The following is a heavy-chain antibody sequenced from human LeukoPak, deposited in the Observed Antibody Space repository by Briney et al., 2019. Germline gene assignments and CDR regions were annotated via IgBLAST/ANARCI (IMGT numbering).Heavy chain of an antibody. CDR1: GYTFTSYA. J-gene: IGHJ6*02. CDR3: AREEGCSRETYYDFWSGYWAPNCRYGMDV. D-gene: IGHD3-3*01. V-gene: IGHV7-4-1*02. Sequence: GASVKVSCKASGYTFTSYAMNWVRQAPGQGLEWMGWINTNTGNPTYVQGFTGRFVFSLDTSVSTAYLQISSLKAEDTAVYYCAREEGCSRETYYDFWSGYWAPNCRYGMDVWGQGTTVTVSS. CDR2: INTNTGNP.